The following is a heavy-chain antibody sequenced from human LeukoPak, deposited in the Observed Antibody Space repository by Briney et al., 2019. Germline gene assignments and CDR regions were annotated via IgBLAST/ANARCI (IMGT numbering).Heavy chain of an antibody. Sequence: SETLSLTCTVSGGSISSGGYYWSWIRQHPGKGLEWIRYIYYSGSTYYNPSLKSRVTISVDTSKNQFSLKLSSVTAADTAVYYCARGRARSGWFDPWGQGTLVTVSS. D-gene: IGHD3-10*01. CDR1: GGSISSGGYY. V-gene: IGHV4-31*03. J-gene: IGHJ5*02. CDR2: IYYSGST. CDR3: ARGRARSGWFDP.